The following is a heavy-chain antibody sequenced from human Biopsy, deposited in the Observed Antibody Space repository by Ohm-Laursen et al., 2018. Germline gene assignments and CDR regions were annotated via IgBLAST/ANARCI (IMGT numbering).Heavy chain of an antibody. CDR1: GYSIIPSGPEN. J-gene: IGHJ2*01. D-gene: IGHD1-26*01. CDR3: ARHAPSYSGSYWRYFDL. Sequence: SDTLSLTCTLSGYSIIPSGPENWSWIRQPPGQGLKWIGYIYYTGSTNYNPSLKSRVTISVDTSMNPLSLRLTSATAADTAVYYCARHAPSYSGSYWRYFDLWGRGTLVTVSS. V-gene: IGHV4-61*03. CDR2: IYYTGST.